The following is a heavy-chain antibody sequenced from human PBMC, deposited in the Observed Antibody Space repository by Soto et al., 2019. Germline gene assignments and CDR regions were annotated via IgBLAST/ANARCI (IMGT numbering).Heavy chain of an antibody. CDR3: ARGRHWFGP. CDR2: ISDRGDI. V-gene: IGHV4-4*09. J-gene: IGHJ5*02. Sequence: SETLSLTCTVSGISITSSYWNWFRQSPGKGLEWIGHISDRGDINYNPHLESRVAISTDTSKNQVPLTLTAVNDGDTAVYFCARGRHWFGPWGQGTLVTVSS. CDR1: GISITSSY.